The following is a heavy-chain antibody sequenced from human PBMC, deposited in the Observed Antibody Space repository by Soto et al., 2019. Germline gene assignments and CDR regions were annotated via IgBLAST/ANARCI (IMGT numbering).Heavy chain of an antibody. D-gene: IGHD2-2*01. Sequence: VQLVQSGAEVKKPGSSVKVSCKASGGTCSNYAISWVRQAPGQGLEWMGGIIPISGTANYAQKFQGRVTITAGESTSTAYMELSSLRSEDTAVYYCARSQGSSTSLEIYYYYYYGMDVWGQGTTVTVSS. CDR3: ARSQGSSTSLEIYYYYYYGMDV. CDR1: GGTCSNYA. V-gene: IGHV1-69*01. CDR2: IIPISGTA. J-gene: IGHJ6*02.